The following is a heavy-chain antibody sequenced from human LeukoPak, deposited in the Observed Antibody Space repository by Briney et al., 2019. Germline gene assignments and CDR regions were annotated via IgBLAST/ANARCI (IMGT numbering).Heavy chain of an antibody. J-gene: IGHJ4*02. CDR3: ARGGYYDILTGYYNYIDY. D-gene: IGHD3-9*01. CDR1: GYTFTSND. CDR2: MNPNSGNT. Sequence: GASVKVSCKASGYTFTSNDINWVRQVTGQGLEWMGWMNPNSGNTGYAQKFQGRVTMTRNTSISTAYMELSSLRSEDTAVYFCARGGYYDILTGYYNYIDYWGQGTQVTVSS. V-gene: IGHV1-8*01.